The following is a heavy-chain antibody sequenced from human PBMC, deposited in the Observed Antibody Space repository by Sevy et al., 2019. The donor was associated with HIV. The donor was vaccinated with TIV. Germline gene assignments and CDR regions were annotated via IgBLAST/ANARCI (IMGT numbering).Heavy chain of an antibody. CDR3: AKDAGEAVAGYYYYYGMDV. CDR1: GFTFDDYA. CDR2: ISWNSGSI. J-gene: IGHJ6*02. V-gene: IGHV3-9*01. D-gene: IGHD6-19*01. Sequence: GGSLRLSCPASGFTFDDYAMHWVRQAPGKGLEWVSGISWNSGSIGYADSVKGRFTISRDNAKNSLYLQMNSLRAEDTALYYCAKDAGEAVAGYYYYYGMDVWGQGTTVTVSS.